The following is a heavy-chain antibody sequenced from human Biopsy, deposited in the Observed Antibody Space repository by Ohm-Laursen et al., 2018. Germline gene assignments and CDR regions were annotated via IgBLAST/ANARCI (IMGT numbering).Heavy chain of an antibody. Sequence: GASVKVSCKVSGYTFTSHDINWVRQATGQGLEWMGWMSPNTGNTAYAQRFQDRVTMTSDTSTGTAYMELTSLTSDDTAVYFCARWETTLGRSLDSWGQGTLVAVSS. CDR3: ARWETTLGRSLDS. V-gene: IGHV1-8*01. J-gene: IGHJ4*02. D-gene: IGHD1-26*01. CDR1: GYTFTSHD. CDR2: MSPNTGNT.